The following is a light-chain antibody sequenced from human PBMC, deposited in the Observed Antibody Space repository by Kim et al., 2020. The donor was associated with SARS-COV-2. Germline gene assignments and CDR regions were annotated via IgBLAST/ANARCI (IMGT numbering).Light chain of an antibody. CDR2: DAS. CDR3: QQRSDWPLYT. J-gene: IGKJ2*01. V-gene: IGKV3-11*01. CDR1: QSVSSY. Sequence: IVFTQSPATLSLSPGERATLPCRASQSVSSYLAWYQQKPGQAPRLLIYDASNRATGIPARFSGSGSGTDFTLTISSREPEDFAVYYCQQRSDWPLYTIGQGAKLEI.